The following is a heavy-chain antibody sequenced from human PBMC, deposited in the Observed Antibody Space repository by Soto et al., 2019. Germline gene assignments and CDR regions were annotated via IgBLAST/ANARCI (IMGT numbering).Heavy chain of an antibody. D-gene: IGHD5-18*01. CDR3: ARDSGYSYGYYGMDV. V-gene: IGHV3-23*01. J-gene: IGHJ6*02. CDR1: GFTFSTYA. CDR2: VGSSGGGT. Sequence: GGSLRLSCATSGFTFSTYAMRWVRQAPGKGLEWVSTVGSSGGGTHYADSVKGRFTISRDNSKNTLYLQMNSLRAEDTAVYYCARDSGYSYGYYGMDVWGQGTTVTVSS.